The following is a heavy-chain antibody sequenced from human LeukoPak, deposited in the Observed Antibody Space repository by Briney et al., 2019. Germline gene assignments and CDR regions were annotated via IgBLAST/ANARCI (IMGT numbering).Heavy chain of an antibody. CDR2: ISGSGGST. V-gene: IGHV3-23*01. CDR1: GFTFSSYA. CDR3: ARDNRRWFGELGFSDAFDI. J-gene: IGHJ3*02. Sequence: GGSLRLSCAASGFTFSSYAMSWVRQAPGKGLEWVSAISGSGGSTYYADSVKGRFTISRDNSKNTLYLQMNSLRAEDTAVYYCARDNRRWFGELGFSDAFDIWGQGTMVTVSS. D-gene: IGHD3-10*01.